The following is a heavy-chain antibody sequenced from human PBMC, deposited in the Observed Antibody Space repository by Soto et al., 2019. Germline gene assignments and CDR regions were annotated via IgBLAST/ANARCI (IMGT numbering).Heavy chain of an antibody. CDR1: NDSIRSGTDY. V-gene: IGHV4-39*01. J-gene: IGHJ4*02. CDR3: ATGRSDSGWYEEHL. Sequence: SETLSLTCTVSNDSIRSGTDYWAWIRQPPGRGLEWMGSLPYLGTTDYNPSLKSRVTISKDASKNQFSLKLTSVTAADTAVYYCATGRSDSGWYEEHLWGPGTMITVYS. D-gene: IGHD6-19*01. CDR2: LPYLGTT.